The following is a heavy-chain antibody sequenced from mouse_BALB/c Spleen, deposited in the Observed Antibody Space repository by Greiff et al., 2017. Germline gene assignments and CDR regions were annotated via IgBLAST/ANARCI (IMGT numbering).Heavy chain of an antibody. J-gene: IGHJ4*01. CDR2: IDPANGNT. Sequence: VQLQQSGAELVKPGASVKLSCTASGFNIKDTYMHWVKQRPEQGLEWIGRIDPANGNTKYDPKFQGKATITADTSSNTAYLQLSSLTSEDTAVYYGARNGYYAMDYWGQGTSVTVSA. CDR3: ARNGYYAMDY. V-gene: IGHV14-3*02. CDR1: GFNIKDTY.